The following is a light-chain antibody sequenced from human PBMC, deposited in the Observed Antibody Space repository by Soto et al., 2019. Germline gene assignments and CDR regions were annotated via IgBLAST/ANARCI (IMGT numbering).Light chain of an antibody. CDR3: QHYNTYPYT. J-gene: IGKJ2*01. CDR2: TAS. CDR1: HDIHTL. V-gene: IGKV1-5*03. Sequence: QMTHSPSSLSASVGDRVTISCRASHDIHTLLAWYQQKLGKAPELLIFTASHVESEVPSRFSGSGSGAEFTLTISSLQPDDSATYYCQHYNTYPYTLGQGTKVDIK.